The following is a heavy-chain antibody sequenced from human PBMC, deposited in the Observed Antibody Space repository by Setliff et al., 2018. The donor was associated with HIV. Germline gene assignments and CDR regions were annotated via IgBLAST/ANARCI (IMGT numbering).Heavy chain of an antibody. V-gene: IGHV3-30*18. CDR2: ISYDGSKK. Sequence: GGSLRLSCAASGFRFRSYGMHWVRQAPGKGLEWVAFISYDGSKKYDADSVKGRFTISTDNSKNPLYLQMNSLRAEDTAVYYCAKPLTQWGVSPYHYAVDVWGQGTTVTVSS. CDR3: AKPLTQWGVSPYHYAVDV. CDR1: GFRFRSYG. D-gene: IGHD1-26*01. J-gene: IGHJ6*02.